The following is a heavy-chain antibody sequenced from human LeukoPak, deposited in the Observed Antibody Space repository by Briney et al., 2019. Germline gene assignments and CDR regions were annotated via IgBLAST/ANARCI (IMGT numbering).Heavy chain of an antibody. D-gene: IGHD2-15*01. V-gene: IGHV3-33*01. CDR2: IWYDGSIQ. J-gene: IGHJ4*02. CDR1: GFTFSSYG. CDR3: ARAGYCSGGSCYGSDY. Sequence: GGSLRLSCAASGFTFSSYGMHWVRQAPGKGLEWVAAIWYDGSIQYYADSVKGRFTISRDNSKNTLYLQMDSLRAEDTTVYYCARAGYCSGGSCYGSDYWGQGTLVSVSS.